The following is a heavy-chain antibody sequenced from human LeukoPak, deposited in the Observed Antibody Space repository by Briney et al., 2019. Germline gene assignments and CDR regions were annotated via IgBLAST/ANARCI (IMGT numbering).Heavy chain of an antibody. V-gene: IGHV4-39*07. CDR2: ISYSGSA. CDR3: ARDPDYDILTGLY. Sequence: SETLSLTCTVSGGSISSSSYYWGWIRQPPGKGLEWIGSISYSGSAYYSPSLKSRVTISVDTSKNQFSLKVSSVTAADTAVYYCARDPDYDILTGLYWGQGTLVTVSS. CDR1: GGSISSSSYY. J-gene: IGHJ4*02. D-gene: IGHD3-9*01.